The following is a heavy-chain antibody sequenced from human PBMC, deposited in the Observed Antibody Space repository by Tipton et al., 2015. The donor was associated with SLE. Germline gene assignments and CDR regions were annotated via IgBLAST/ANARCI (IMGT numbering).Heavy chain of an antibody. V-gene: IGHV4-38-2*01. CDR2: IYHSGST. D-gene: IGHD1-1*01. J-gene: IGHJ4*02. CDR1: GYSISSGYY. Sequence: TLSLTCAVSGYSISSGYYWGWIRQPPGKGLEWIGSIYHSGSTYYNPSFQGHVTISADTSINTAYLQWTSLKASDTAMYYCARHQGGTGEFDYWGQGALVTVSS. CDR3: ARHQGGTGEFDY.